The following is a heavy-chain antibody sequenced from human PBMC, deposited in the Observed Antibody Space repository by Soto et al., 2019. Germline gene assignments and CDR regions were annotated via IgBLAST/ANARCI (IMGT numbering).Heavy chain of an antibody. CDR3: ARAHTTVTVEDAFDI. D-gene: IGHD4-17*01. CDR1: GGSFSGYY. V-gene: IGHV4-34*01. CDR2: INHSGST. Sequence: SETLSLTCAVYGGSFSGYYWSWIRQPPGKGLEWIGEINHSGSTNYNPSLKSRVTISVDTSKNQFSLKLSSVTAADTAVYYCARAHTTVTVEDAFDIWGQGTMVTVSS. J-gene: IGHJ3*02.